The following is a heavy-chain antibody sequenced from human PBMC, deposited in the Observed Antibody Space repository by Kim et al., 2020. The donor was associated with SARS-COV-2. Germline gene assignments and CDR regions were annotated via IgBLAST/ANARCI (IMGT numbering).Heavy chain of an antibody. J-gene: IGHJ4*02. Sequence: GGSLRLSCAASGFTFDDYAMHWVRQAPGKGLEWVSGISWNSGSIGYADSVKGRFTISRDNAKNSLYLQMNSLRAEDTALYYCAKVGPVTGYYNGFDYWGQGTLVTVSS. V-gene: IGHV3-9*01. D-gene: IGHD3-9*01. CDR2: ISWNSGSI. CDR3: AKVGPVTGYYNGFDY. CDR1: GFTFDDYA.